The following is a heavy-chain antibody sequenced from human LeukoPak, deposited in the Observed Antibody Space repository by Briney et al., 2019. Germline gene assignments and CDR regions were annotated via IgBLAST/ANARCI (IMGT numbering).Heavy chain of an antibody. Sequence: PSEILSLTCTSSGASMSNYYWSWIRQPPGKRPEWMAYISDSGSDIYNPSLKSRVAISVDTSKNQFSLKVTSVTAADTAVCFCARHRRNYYGTGGSPFDFWGQGILVTVSS. J-gene: IGHJ4*02. CDR3: ARHRRNYYGTGGSPFDF. CDR2: ISDSGSD. CDR1: GASMSNYY. D-gene: IGHD3-10*01. V-gene: IGHV4-59*08.